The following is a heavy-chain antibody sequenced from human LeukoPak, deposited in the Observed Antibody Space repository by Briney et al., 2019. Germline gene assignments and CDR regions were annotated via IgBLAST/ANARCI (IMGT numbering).Heavy chain of an antibody. CDR1: GGSISSGGYY. CDR2: IYYSGST. CDR3: ARDFTHTAVVIYYYGLDV. J-gene: IGHJ6*02. D-gene: IGHD5-18*01. V-gene: IGHV4-31*03. Sequence: SQALSLTCTVSGGSISSGGYYWSWIRQHPGKGLGWIGYIYYSGSTYYNPSLKSRVTISVDTSKNQFSLKLSSVTAADTAVYYCARDFTHTAVVIYYYGLDVWGQGTTVTVSS.